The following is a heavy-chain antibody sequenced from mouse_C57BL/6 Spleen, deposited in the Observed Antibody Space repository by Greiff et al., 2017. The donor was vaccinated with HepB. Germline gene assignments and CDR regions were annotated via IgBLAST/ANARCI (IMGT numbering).Heavy chain of an antibody. CDR2: IDPSDSYT. CDR3: ARAVTRYVDV. J-gene: IGHJ1*03. V-gene: IGHV1-50*01. Sequence: QFQLQQPGAELEKPGASVKLSCKASGYTFTSYWMQWVKQRPGQGLEWIGEIDPSDSYTNYNQKFKGKATLTVDTSSSTAYMQLSSLTSEDSAVDYCARAVTRYVDVWGTGTTVTVSS. D-gene: IGHD2-2*01. CDR1: GYTFTSYW.